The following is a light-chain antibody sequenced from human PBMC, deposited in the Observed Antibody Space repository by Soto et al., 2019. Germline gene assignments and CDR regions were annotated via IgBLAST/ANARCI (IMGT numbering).Light chain of an antibody. V-gene: IGLV2-23*01. CDR3: CSYTTTSTLV. Sequence: QSVLTQPASVSGSPGQSITISCTGTSSDIGTYNLVSWYQKYPGKAPKLMIYEASKRPSGVSNRFSGSKSGNTASLTISGLQAEDEADYYCCSYTTTSTLVFGGGTKVTVL. CDR2: EAS. J-gene: IGLJ3*02. CDR1: SSDIGTYNL.